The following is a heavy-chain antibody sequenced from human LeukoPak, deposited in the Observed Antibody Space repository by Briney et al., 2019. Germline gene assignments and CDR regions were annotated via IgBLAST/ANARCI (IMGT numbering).Heavy chain of an antibody. J-gene: IGHJ4*02. CDR1: GFTFSSYA. CDR2: ISSNGGST. Sequence: PGGSLRLSCAASGFTFSSYAMHWVRQAPGKGLEYVSAISSNGGSTYYANSVKGRFTISRDNSKNTLYLQMGSLRAEDMAVYYYARGPRVGYSYGYGYWGQGTLVTVSS. CDR3: ARGPRVGYSYGYGY. D-gene: IGHD5-18*01. V-gene: IGHV3-64*01.